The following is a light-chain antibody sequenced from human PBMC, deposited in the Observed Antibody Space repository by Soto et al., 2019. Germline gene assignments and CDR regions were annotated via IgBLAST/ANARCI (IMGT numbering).Light chain of an antibody. CDR3: GTWDISLSGGV. CDR1: SSNIGNNY. V-gene: IGLV1-51*02. J-gene: IGLJ3*02. Sequence: QAVVTQPPSVSAAPGQTVTISCSGSSSNIGNNYVSWYQQFPGTAPKLLIYENNKRPSGIPDRFSGSKSGTSATLGITGLQTGDEADYYCGTWDISLSGGVFGGGTKLTVL. CDR2: ENN.